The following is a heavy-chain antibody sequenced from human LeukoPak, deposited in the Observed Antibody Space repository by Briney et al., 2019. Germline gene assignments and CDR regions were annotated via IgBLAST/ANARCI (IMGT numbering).Heavy chain of an antibody. CDR3: SRVDRGPYGDYLYYFDY. D-gene: IGHD4-17*01. Sequence: SQTLSLTCAISGDSVSNNSAAWNWISQSPSRGLEWLGRTYYRSRRYNDYALSVKSRLTINSDTYKNQFSLQLNSVTPEDTAVYYCSRVDRGPYGDYLYYFDYWGQGTLVTVSS. J-gene: IGHJ4*02. V-gene: IGHV6-1*01. CDR1: GDSVSNNSAA. CDR2: TYYRSRRYN.